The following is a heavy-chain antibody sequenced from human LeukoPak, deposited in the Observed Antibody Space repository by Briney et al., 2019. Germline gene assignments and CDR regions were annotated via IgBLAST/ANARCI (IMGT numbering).Heavy chain of an antibody. D-gene: IGHD4-17*01. CDR1: GGSFSGYH. V-gene: IGHV4-34*01. CDR2: INHSGST. Sequence: PSETLSLTCAVYGGSFSGYHWSWIRQPPGKGLEWIGEINHSGSTNYNPSLKSRVTISVDTSKNQFSLKLSSVTAADTAVYYCARGGRTTVTISYWGQGTLVTVSS. CDR3: ARGGRTTVTISY. J-gene: IGHJ4*02.